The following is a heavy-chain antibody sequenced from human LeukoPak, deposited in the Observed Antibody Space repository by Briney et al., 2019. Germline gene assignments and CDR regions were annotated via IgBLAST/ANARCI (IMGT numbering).Heavy chain of an antibody. V-gene: IGHV3-74*01. CDR2: INSDGSST. J-gene: IGHJ6*03. CDR1: GFTFSSYW. CDR3: AREHYFYHMDG. Sequence: GGSLRLSCAASGFTFSSYWMHWVRQAPGKGLVWVSRINSDGSSTSYADSVKGRFTISRDNAKNTLYLQMNSLRAEDTAVYYCAREHYFYHMDGWGEGTTVTVSS.